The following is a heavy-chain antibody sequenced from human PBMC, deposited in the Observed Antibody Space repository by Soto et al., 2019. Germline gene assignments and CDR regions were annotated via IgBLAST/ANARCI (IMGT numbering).Heavy chain of an antibody. Sequence: GGSLGLSCTTSGFTFGDYSISWVRQAPGKGLEWVGSIRSKAYGGTTEYAASVKGRFTISRDDSGSIAYLQLNSLKTEDTAMYYCSRDLLPSAWLTLAYRGQGTLVIVYS. CDR2: IRSKAYGGTT. CDR3: SRDLLPSAWLTLAY. V-gene: IGHV3-49*04. D-gene: IGHD3-22*01. CDR1: GFTFGDYS. J-gene: IGHJ1*01.